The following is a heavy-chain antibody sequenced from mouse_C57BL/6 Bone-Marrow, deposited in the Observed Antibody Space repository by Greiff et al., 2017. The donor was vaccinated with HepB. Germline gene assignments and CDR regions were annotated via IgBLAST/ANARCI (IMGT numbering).Heavy chain of an antibody. D-gene: IGHD1-1*01. V-gene: IGHV1-64*01. J-gene: IGHJ3*01. CDR1: GYTFTSYW. CDR3: ARYGSRRRFAY. CDR2: IHPNSGST. Sequence: QVQLQQPGAELVKPGASVKLSCKASGYTFTSYWMHWVKQRPGQGLEWIGMIHPNSGSTNYNEKFKSKATLTVDKSSSTAYMQLSSLTSEDSAVYYCARYGSRRRFAYWGQGTLVTVSA.